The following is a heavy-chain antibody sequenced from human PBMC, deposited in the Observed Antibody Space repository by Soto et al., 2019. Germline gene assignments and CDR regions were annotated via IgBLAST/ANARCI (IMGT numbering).Heavy chain of an antibody. D-gene: IGHD6-13*01. Sequence: ASVKVSCKASGYTFTSYGISWVRQAPGQGLEWMGWISAYNGNTNYAQKLQGRVTMTTDTSTSTAYMELRSLRSDDTAVYYCARVYSSSWSYYFDYWGQGTLVTVPQ. CDR2: ISAYNGNT. CDR3: ARVYSSSWSYYFDY. V-gene: IGHV1-18*04. J-gene: IGHJ4*02. CDR1: GYTFTSYG.